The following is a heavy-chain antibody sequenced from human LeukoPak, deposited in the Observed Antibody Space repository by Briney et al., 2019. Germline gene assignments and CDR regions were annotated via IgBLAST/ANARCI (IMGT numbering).Heavy chain of an antibody. CDR2: IRSQSYGEMT. CDR3: SLWREDLTDYYPLDC. Sequence: PGGSLRLSCSGSGFSFGDFALSWVRQAPGKGLEWICLIRSQSYGEMTYYAASVKGRFSLSRDNSKSIAYLRMSSLKTEDTAVYYCSLWREDLTDYYPLDCWGQGTLVSVSS. CDR1: GFSFGDFA. D-gene: IGHD3-22*01. V-gene: IGHV3-49*04. J-gene: IGHJ4*02.